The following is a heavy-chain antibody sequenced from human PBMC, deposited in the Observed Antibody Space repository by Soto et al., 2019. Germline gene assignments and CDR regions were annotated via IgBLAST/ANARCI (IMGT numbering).Heavy chain of an antibody. CDR3: ATGVIWIGYFTVDS. J-gene: IGHJ5*01. V-gene: IGHV1-69*13. D-gene: IGHD3-3*01. CDR1: GGSFGKSA. CDR2: FIPVYRTL. Sequence: ASVKVSCKASGGSFGKSAINWVRQTPGQGLEWLGGFIPVYRTLNYAQKFQGRVTITADESTGTAYMTLSSLASDDTAVYYCATGVIWIGYFTVDSWGQEPGSPSPQ.